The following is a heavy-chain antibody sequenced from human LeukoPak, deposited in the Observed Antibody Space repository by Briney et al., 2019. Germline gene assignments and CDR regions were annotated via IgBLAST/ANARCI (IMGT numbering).Heavy chain of an antibody. J-gene: IGHJ5*02. CDR3: ARTGAAGMYNWLDP. CDR2: IYPGDSDT. V-gene: IGHV5-51*01. D-gene: IGHD6-13*01. Sequence: GESLRISCKASGYTFATYWIAWVRQMPGKGLEWMGIIYPGDSDTRYSPSFQGHVTISADRSISTAYLQWSSLRASDTAMYYCARTGAAGMYNWLDPWGQGILVTVSS. CDR1: GYTFATYW.